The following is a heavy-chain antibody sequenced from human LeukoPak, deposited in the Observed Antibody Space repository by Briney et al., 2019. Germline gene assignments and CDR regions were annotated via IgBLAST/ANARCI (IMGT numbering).Heavy chain of an antibody. Sequence: SETLSLTCTVSGGSISSSSYYWGWIRQPPGKGLEWIGSIYYSGSTYYNPSLKSRVTISVDTSKNQFSLKLSSVTAADTAVYYCARESSTVTPGDFDYWGQGTLVTVSS. CDR2: IYYSGST. V-gene: IGHV4-39*07. D-gene: IGHD4-17*01. CDR3: ARESSTVTPGDFDY. CDR1: GGSISSSSYY. J-gene: IGHJ4*02.